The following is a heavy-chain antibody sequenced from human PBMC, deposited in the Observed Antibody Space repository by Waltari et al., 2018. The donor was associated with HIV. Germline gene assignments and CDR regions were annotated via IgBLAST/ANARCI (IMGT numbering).Heavy chain of an antibody. CDR2: ISGSGGST. J-gene: IGHJ3*02. D-gene: IGHD3-22*01. CDR3: AKEGIIVITDAFDI. CDR1: GFPFRTYS. V-gene: IGHV3-23*01. Sequence: EVQLLASGGGLVQPGGSLSLPCPASGFPFRTYSMSWARQAPGKGLEWVSSISGSGGSTYYADSVKGRFTVSRDNSKDTLFLQMNSLRAEDTALYYCAKEGIIVITDAFDIWGQGTMVIVSS.